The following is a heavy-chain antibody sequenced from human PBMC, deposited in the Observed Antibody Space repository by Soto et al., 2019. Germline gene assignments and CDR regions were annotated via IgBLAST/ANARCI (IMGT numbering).Heavy chain of an antibody. D-gene: IGHD3-16*01. J-gene: IGHJ4*02. CDR1: GGSISTDY. Sequence: QVQLQESGPGLVKPSETLSLTCTVSGGSISTDYWSWIRQPPGKGLEWIGYIYYGGSINYNPSLESRVAIAVDTSKNQFSLKMTSVTAADAAVYYCASHWDWGSLAYWGQGTLVTVSS. V-gene: IGHV4-59*08. CDR3: ASHWDWGSLAY. CDR2: IYYGGSI.